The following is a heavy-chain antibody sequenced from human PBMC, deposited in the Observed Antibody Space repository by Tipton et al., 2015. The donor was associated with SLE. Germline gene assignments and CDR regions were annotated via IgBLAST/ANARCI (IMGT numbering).Heavy chain of an antibody. CDR2: MSYDGSNK. CDR3: ARDGTEYSSSFYYYYMDV. J-gene: IGHJ6*03. V-gene: IGHV3-30*03. D-gene: IGHD6-6*01. CDR1: GFTFSTYG. Sequence: SLRLSCAGSGFTFSTYGMHWVRQAPGRGLEWVAVMSYDGSNKYYADSVRGRFTVSRDTSKNTLYLQMDSLRVEDTAVYYCARDGTEYSSSFYYYYMDVWGKGSTVTVSS.